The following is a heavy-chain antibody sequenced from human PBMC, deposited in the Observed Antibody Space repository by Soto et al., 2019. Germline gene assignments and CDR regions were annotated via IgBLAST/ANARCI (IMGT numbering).Heavy chain of an antibody. J-gene: IGHJ4*02. CDR2: IHTHNGLT. CDR1: GYSITDYY. Sequence: QVLLVQSGAEVKKPGASVKVSCRASGYSITDYYLHWMRQAPGRGLEWMAWIHTHNGLTHYAQNFQGRVPLTRETSTNTDYSEMTRLKSDDTAVDYCARLALSVTMLGHYCNLWGQGTPVTVAS. CDR3: ARLALSVTMLGHYCNL. V-gene: IGHV1-2*02. D-gene: IGHD7-27*01.